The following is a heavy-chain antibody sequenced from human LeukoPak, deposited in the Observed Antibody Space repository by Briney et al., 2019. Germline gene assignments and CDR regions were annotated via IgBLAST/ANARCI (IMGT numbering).Heavy chain of an antibody. V-gene: IGHV4-34*01. J-gene: IGHJ1*01. CDR3: ARGSSFRYYDSSGYSQYFQH. CDR2: INHSGST. D-gene: IGHD3-22*01. Sequence: LETLSLTCAVYGGSFSGYYWSWIRQPPGKGLEWIGEINHSGSTNYNPSLKSRVTISVDTSKNQFSLKLSSVTAADTAVYYCARGSSFRYYDSSGYSQYFQHWGQGTLVTVSS. CDR1: GGSFSGYY.